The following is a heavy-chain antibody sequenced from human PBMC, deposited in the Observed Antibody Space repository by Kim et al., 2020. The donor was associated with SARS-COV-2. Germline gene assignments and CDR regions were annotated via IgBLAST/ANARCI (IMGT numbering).Heavy chain of an antibody. CDR1: GFSFSSHA. J-gene: IGHJ6*02. Sequence: GGSLRLSCAVSGFSFSSHAMAWVRQSPGKGVEWVSSISGGGTSTHYGDSIKGRFTISRDNSRKTLYLQMNSLRGDDTAIYYCAKWSGFGETAPKYYDGMGGWGQGTTVTVSS. D-gene: IGHD3-10*01. CDR2: ISGGGTST. V-gene: IGHV3-23*01. CDR3: AKWSGFGETAPKYYDGMGG.